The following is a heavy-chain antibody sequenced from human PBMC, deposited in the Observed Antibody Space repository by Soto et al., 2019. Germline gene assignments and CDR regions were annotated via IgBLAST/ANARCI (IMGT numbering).Heavy chain of an antibody. J-gene: IGHJ4*02. V-gene: IGHV4-39*01. D-gene: IGHD4-17*01. CDR3: ARQVYGDY. CDR1: GDSISDTRYY. Sequence: SETLSLTCSVLGDSISDTRYYWGWIRQPPEKGLEWIGSISHDGHAYYNPSLKSRVTLFADTSRNQFSLKMKSVTVADTALYFCARQVYGDYWGQGTQVTVSS. CDR2: ISHDGHA.